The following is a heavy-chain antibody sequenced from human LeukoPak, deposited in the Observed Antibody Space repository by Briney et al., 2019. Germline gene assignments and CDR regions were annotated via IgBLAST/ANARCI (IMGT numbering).Heavy chain of an antibody. V-gene: IGHV4-30-4*08. CDR3: ARGPVTYYYDSSGYYRNNWFDP. CDR2: IYYSGST. D-gene: IGHD3-22*01. CDR1: GGSISSGGYY. J-gene: IGHJ5*02. Sequence: SETLSLTCTVSGGSISSGGYYWRWIRQHPGKGLEWIGYIYYSGSTYYNPSLKSRVTISVDTSKNQFSLRLSSVTAADTAVYYCARGPVTYYYDSSGYYRNNWFDPWGQGTLVTVSS.